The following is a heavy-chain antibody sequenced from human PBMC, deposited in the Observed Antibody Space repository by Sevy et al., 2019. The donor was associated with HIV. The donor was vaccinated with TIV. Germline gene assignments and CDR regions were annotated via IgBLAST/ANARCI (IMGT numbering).Heavy chain of an antibody. V-gene: IGHV3-23*01. CDR1: GFTFSSYA. Sequence: GGSLRLSCAASGFTFSSYAMSWVRQAPGKGLEWVSAISGSGGSTYYADSVKGRFTISRDNSKNTLYLQMNSLRAEDTAVYYCAKDQNMLVVVAATLTQFSWFDYWGQGTLVTVSS. CDR3: AKDQNMLVVVAATLTQFSWFDY. D-gene: IGHD2-15*01. J-gene: IGHJ4*02. CDR2: ISGSGGST.